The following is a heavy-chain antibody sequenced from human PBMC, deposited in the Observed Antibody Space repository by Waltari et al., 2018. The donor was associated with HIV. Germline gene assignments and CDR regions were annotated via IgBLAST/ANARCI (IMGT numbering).Heavy chain of an antibody. CDR2: IYTSGST. V-gene: IGHV4-61*02. CDR1: GGSISSGSYY. Sequence: QVQLQESGPGLVKPSQTLSLTCTVSGGSISSGSYYWSWIRQPAGKGLEWIGRIYTSGSTNYNPSLKSRVTISVDTSKNQFSLKLSSVTAADTAVYYCARGRGKYSSSSGWFDPWGQGTLVTVSS. D-gene: IGHD6-6*01. J-gene: IGHJ5*02. CDR3: ARGRGKYSSSSGWFDP.